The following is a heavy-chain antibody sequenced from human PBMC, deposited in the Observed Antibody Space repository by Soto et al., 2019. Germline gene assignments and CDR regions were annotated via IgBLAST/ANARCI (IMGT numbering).Heavy chain of an antibody. V-gene: IGHV4-59*08. CDR1: GGSISSYY. CDR2: IYYSGST. Sequence: SSETLSLTCTVSGGSISSYYWSWIRQPPGKGLEWIGYIYYSGSTNYNPSLESRVTISVDTSKNQFSLKLSSVTAADTAVYYCARSHMVRGYYYYMDVWGKGTTVTVPS. D-gene: IGHD3-10*01. CDR3: ARSHMVRGYYYYMDV. J-gene: IGHJ6*03.